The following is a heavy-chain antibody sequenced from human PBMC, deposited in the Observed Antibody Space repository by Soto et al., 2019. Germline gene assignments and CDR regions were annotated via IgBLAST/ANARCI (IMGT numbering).Heavy chain of an antibody. V-gene: IGHV3-23*01. D-gene: IGHD3-22*01. CDR3: AKDFPSGSGYYKRYYYYYMDV. CDR2: ISGSGGST. CDR1: GFTFSSYA. Sequence: GGSLRLSCAASGFTFSSYAMSWVRQAPGKGLEWVSAISGSGGSTYYADSVKGRFTISRDNSKNTLYLQMNSLRAEDTAVYYCAKDFPSGSGYYKRYYYYYMDVWGKGTTVTVSS. J-gene: IGHJ6*03.